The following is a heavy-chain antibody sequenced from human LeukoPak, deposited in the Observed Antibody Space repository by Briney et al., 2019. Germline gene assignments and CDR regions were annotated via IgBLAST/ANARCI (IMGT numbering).Heavy chain of an antibody. CDR1: GFTFSSYA. J-gene: IGHJ4*02. CDR2: ISGSGGST. D-gene: IGHD6-13*01. V-gene: IGHV3-23*01. CDR3: AKDDPDHTLIAAVGMD. Sequence: QPGGSLRLSCAASGFTFSSYAMSWVRQAPGKGLEWVPAISGSGGSTYYADSVKGRFTISRDNSKNTLYLQMNSLRAEDTAVFYCAKDDPDHTLIAAVGMDWGQRTLVTVSS.